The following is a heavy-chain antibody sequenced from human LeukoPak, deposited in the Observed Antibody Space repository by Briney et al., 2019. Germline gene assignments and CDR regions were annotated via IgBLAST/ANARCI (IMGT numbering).Heavy chain of an antibody. J-gene: IGHJ4*02. V-gene: IGHV1-2*02. D-gene: IGHD3-9*01. CDR2: INPNSGGT. CDR3: ARDPPKTYDILTGYVNN. CDR1: GYTFTGYY. Sequence: ASVKVSCKASGYTFTGYYMHWVRQAPGQGLEWMGWINPNSGGTNYAQKFQGRVTMTRDTSISTAYMELSNLRSDDTAVYYCARDPPKTYDILTGYVNNWGQGTLVTVSS.